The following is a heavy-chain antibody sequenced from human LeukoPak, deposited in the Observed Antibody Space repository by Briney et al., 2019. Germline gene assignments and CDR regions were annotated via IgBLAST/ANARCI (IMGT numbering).Heavy chain of an antibody. CDR2: ISYDGSNK. J-gene: IGHJ4*02. D-gene: IGHD3-16*01. CDR3: ARVVFLGKWSIPFDS. CDR1: GFTFSNYT. V-gene: IGHV3-30*10. Sequence: GGSLRLSCAASGFTFSNYTMHWVRQAPGKGLERVAVISYDGSNKYYTDSVKGRFTISRDNSKNTMYLQMNSLRAEDTAVYYCARVVFLGKWSIPFDSWGQGTLVTVSS.